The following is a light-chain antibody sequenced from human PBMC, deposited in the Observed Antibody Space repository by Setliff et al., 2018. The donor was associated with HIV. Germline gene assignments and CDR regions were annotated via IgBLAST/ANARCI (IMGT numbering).Light chain of an antibody. V-gene: IGLV2-11*01. CDR2: DAS. Sequence: QSALTQPRSVSGSPGQSVTISCTGTSSDVGDYNHVSWYQQHPGKAPKLIIYDASKRPSGVPDRFSASKSGNTASLTISGPQAEDEADYYCSYAGKFTWVLGGGTK. CDR1: SSDVGDYNH. J-gene: IGLJ3*02. CDR3: CSYAGKFTWV.